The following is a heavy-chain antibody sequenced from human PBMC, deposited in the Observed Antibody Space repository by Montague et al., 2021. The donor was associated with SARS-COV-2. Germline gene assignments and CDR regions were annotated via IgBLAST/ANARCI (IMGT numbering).Heavy chain of an antibody. CDR3: SRPGLGSCDLDV. J-gene: IGHJ4*02. V-gene: IGHV4/OR15-8*01. CDR2: IYYSGHY. Sequence: SETLSLTCAVSGGSISDNNWCTWVRHSPGRGPEWVGEIYYSGHYNINASFRSRVTISVDKTKNQFSLKMTSLTAAAAAVYYCSRPGLGSCDLDVWGQGTSVTVSS. D-gene: IGHD3-10*01. CDR1: GGSISDNNW.